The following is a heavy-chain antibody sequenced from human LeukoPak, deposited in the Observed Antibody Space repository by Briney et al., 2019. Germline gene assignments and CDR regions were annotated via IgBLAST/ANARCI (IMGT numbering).Heavy chain of an antibody. V-gene: IGHV3-53*01. CDR3: ARVGSVVAAHFDY. D-gene: IGHD2-15*01. CDR2: IYSGGST. J-gene: IGHJ4*02. CDR1: GFTVSSNY. Sequence: GGSLRLSCAASGFTVSSNYMSWVRQAPGKGLEWVSVIYSGGSTYYADPVKGRFTISRDNSKNTLYLQMNSLRAEDTAVYYCARVGSVVAAHFDYWGQGTLVTVSS.